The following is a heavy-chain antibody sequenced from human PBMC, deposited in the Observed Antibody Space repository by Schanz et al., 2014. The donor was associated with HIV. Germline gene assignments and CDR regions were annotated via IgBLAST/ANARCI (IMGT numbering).Heavy chain of an antibody. V-gene: IGHV3-30*03. J-gene: IGHJ6*02. Sequence: QVQLVESGGGVVQPGRSLRLSCAASGFTFSSYGIHWVRQAPGKGLEWVAVVSYDGSNEYYADSVKGRFTISRDNSKNTLYLQMNSLRAEDTAVYYCARGEAITSYYHYYGMDVWGQGTTVTVSS. CDR2: VSYDGSNE. CDR3: ARGEAITSYYHYYGMDV. D-gene: IGHD1-20*01. CDR1: GFTFSSYG.